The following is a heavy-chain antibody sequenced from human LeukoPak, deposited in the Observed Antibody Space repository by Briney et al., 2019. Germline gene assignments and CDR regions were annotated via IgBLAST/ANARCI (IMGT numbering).Heavy chain of an antibody. V-gene: IGHV3-21*01. CDR2: ISSSSSYI. CDR1: GFTFSSYS. J-gene: IGHJ4*02. D-gene: IGHD5-18*01. CDR3: ARRVDTAMAAADY. Sequence: GGSLRLSCAASGFTFSSYSMNWVRQAPGKGLEWVSSISSSSSYIYYADSVKGRFTISRDNAENSLYLQMNSLRAEDTAVYYCARRVDTAMAAADYWGQGTLVTVSS.